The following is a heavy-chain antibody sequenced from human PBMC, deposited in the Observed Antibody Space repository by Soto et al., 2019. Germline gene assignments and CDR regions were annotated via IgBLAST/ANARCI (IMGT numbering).Heavy chain of an antibody. D-gene: IGHD5-12*01. J-gene: IGHJ4*02. CDR3: ARGYDSNDY. Sequence: SETLSLTCAVYGGSFSGYYWSWIRQPPGKGLEWIGEINHSGSTNYNPSLKSRVTISVDTSKNQFSLKLSSVTAADTAVYYCARGYDSNDYRGQGTLVTVSS. V-gene: IGHV4-34*01. CDR2: INHSGST. CDR1: GGSFSGYY.